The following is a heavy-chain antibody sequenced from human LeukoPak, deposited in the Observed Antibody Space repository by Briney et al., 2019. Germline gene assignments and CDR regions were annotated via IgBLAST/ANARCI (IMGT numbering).Heavy chain of an antibody. Sequence: GGSLRLSCGASGFTFSNYAMSWVRQAPGKGLEWVSVISDSGGTAYYADSVRGRFTISRDNSKNTLFLQMDSLRAEDTATYYCARRLRGDDCKVYLDYWGQGALVTVSS. CDR3: ARRLRGDDCKVYLDY. J-gene: IGHJ4*02. CDR1: GFTFSNYA. V-gene: IGHV3-23*01. CDR2: ISDSGGTA. D-gene: IGHD5-24*01.